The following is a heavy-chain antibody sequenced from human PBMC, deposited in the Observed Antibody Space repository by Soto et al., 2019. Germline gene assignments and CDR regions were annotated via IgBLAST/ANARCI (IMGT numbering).Heavy chain of an antibody. J-gene: IGHJ4*02. CDR3: ARRNSLVGRFDS. CDR2: TYYRSKWYS. Sequence: SQTRSLTCAISGDRVSSDSAAWNWIRQSPSRGLEWLGRTYYRSKWYSDYAVSVKSRITINPDTYKKQFSLQLNSVTPEDTAVYYCARRNSLVGRFDSWGQGTLVTVSS. CDR1: GDRVSSDSAA. V-gene: IGHV6-1*01. D-gene: IGHD4-4*01.